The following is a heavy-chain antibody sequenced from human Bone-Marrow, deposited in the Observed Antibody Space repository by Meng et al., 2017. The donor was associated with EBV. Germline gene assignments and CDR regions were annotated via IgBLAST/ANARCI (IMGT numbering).Heavy chain of an antibody. CDR1: DFTFSRYW. J-gene: IGHJ5*01. Sequence: RLVESXXXXVXXRGXLRVSCDVSDFTFSRYWMHWVREVPGEGLVWVSRSNEYGSITNYADSVKGRFTISRDNAKNKLYLQMNSLRAEDTGLYFCSRDLAGSDDSWGQGTLVTVSS. V-gene: IGHV3-74*01. CDR3: SRDLAGSDDS. CDR2: SNEYGSIT. D-gene: IGHD1-14*01.